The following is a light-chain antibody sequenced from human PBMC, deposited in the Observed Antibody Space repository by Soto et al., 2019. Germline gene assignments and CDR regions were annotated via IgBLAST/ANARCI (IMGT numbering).Light chain of an antibody. Sequence: EIVLTQSPGTLSLSPGERATLSCRASQSVSSYLAWYQQKPGQAPRLLIYDASNRATGIPARFSGSGSGTDFTLTISSLEPEDFAVYYCQQRSSPLTFGGGTKVDIK. CDR1: QSVSSY. J-gene: IGKJ4*01. CDR3: QQRSSPLT. V-gene: IGKV3-11*01. CDR2: DAS.